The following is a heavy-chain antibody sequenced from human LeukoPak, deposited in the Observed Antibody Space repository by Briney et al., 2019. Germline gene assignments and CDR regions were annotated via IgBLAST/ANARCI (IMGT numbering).Heavy chain of an antibody. D-gene: IGHD1-7*01. Sequence: GGSLRLSCAASGFTLSPYDMHWVRQGTGKGLEWVSGIGTAGGTYYPGSVQGRFTISRENAKNSLYLQMNSLRAGDTAVYYCAKKLELLPYGMDVWGQGTTVTVSS. J-gene: IGHJ6*02. CDR2: IGTAGGT. CDR1: GFTLSPYD. V-gene: IGHV3-13*04. CDR3: AKKLELLPYGMDV.